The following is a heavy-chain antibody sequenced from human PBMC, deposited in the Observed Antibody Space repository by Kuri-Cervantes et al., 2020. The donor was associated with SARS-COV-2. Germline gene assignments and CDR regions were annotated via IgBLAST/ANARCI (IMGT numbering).Heavy chain of an antibody. J-gene: IGHJ6*04. CDR3: TSHHYDSNVSPVFDV. CDR1: GYTFTSYD. V-gene: IGHV1-2*02. CDR2: INPDTGGT. Sequence: ASVKVSCKASGYTFTSYDINWVRQATGQGLEWMGWINPDTGGTNCAPKFQGRVTMTRDTSITTAYMELSRLRSDDTAMYYCTSHHYDSNVSPVFDVWGKGTTVTVSS. D-gene: IGHD3-22*01.